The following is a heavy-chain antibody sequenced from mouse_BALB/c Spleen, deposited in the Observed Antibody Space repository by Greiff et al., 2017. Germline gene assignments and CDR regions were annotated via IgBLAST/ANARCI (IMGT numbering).Heavy chain of an antibody. J-gene: IGHJ4*01. D-gene: IGHD2-14*01. CDR1: GYTFTSYW. V-gene: IGHV1-69*02. Sequence: VQLQQSGAELVRPGASVKLSCKASGYTFTSYWINWVKQRPGQGLEWIGNIYPSDSYTNYNQKFKDKATLTVDKSSSTAYMQLSSPTSEDSAVYYCTRYYRYEGGHAMDYWGQGTSVTVSS. CDR3: TRYYRYEGGHAMDY. CDR2: IYPSDSYT.